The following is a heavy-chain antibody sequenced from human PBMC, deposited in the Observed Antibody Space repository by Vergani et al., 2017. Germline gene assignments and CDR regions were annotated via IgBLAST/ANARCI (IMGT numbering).Heavy chain of an antibody. Sequence: QVQLQESGPGLVKPSQTLSLSCTVSGGSVRTSIGYYWTWIRQPAGKTLEWIGEIFSSGTTNYNPSFKNRVTMSVDTSKNQSSLKPSSVTATDTAVYYCARHQAYCGGDCYPYYYGMDVCGQGTTVTVSS. CDR1: GGSVRTSIGYY. CDR3: ARHQAYCGGDCYPYYYGMDV. J-gene: IGHJ6*02. V-gene: IGHV4-61*09. CDR2: IFSSGTT. D-gene: IGHD2-21*02.